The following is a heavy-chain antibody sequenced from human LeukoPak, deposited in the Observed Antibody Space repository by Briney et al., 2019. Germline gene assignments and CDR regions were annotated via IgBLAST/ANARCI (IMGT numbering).Heavy chain of an antibody. CDR1: GFTFKGYW. CDR2: IQQDGSEK. CDR3: VRLRYTYGKNFDC. J-gene: IGHJ4*02. Sequence: TGGSLRLSCAASGFTFKGYWMSWVRQAPGKGLEWVANIQQDGSEKKYVDSVKGRFTISRDNAKNSLYLQMDSLRAEDTAVYYCVRLRYTYGKNFDCWGQGTLVTASS. D-gene: IGHD5-18*01. V-gene: IGHV3-7*01.